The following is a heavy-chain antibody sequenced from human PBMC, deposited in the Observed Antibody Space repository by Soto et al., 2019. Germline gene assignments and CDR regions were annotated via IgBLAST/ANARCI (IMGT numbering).Heavy chain of an antibody. Sequence: SETLSLTCTVSGGSISSYYWSWIRQPPGKGLEWIGYIYYSGSTNYNPSLKSRVTISVDTSKNQFSLKLSSVTAADTAVYYCARWGGAPDYYYYGMDVWGQGTTVTVSS. CDR1: GGSISSYY. D-gene: IGHD3-16*01. CDR3: ARWGGAPDYYYYGMDV. V-gene: IGHV4-59*01. J-gene: IGHJ6*02. CDR2: IYYSGST.